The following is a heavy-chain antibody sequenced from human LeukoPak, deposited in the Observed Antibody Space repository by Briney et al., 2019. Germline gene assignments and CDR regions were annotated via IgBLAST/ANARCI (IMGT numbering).Heavy chain of an antibody. D-gene: IGHD4-23*01. V-gene: IGHV4-39*02. J-gene: IGHJ4*02. CDR2: IYYSGST. CDR1: GGSISSSSYY. CDR3: AREVSRWPYYFDY. Sequence: SETLSLTCTVSGGSISSSSYYWGWIRQPPGKGLEWIGSIYYSGSTYYNPSLKSRVTMSVDTSKNQFSLKLSSVTAADTAVYYCAREVSRWPYYFDYWGQGTLVTVSS.